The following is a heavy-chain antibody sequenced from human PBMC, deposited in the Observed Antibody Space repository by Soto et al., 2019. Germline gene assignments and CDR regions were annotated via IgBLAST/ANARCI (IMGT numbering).Heavy chain of an antibody. CDR3: ARHDMSTPVGYFDY. CDR1: GGSISSSSYY. CDR2: IYYSGST. V-gene: IGHV4-39*01. Sequence: PSETLSLTCTVSGGSISSSSYYWGWTRQPPGKGLEWIGSIYYSGSTYYNPSLKSRVTISVDTSKNQFSLKLSSVTAADTPVYYCARHDMSTPVGYFDYWGQGTLVTVSS. D-gene: IGHD2-15*01. J-gene: IGHJ4*02.